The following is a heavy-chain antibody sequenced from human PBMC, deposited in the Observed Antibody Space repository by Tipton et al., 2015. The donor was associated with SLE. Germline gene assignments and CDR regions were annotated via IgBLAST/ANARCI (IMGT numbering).Heavy chain of an antibody. CDR1: SYAFSTYG. J-gene: IGHJ4*02. D-gene: IGHD5-18*01. V-gene: IGHV1-18*01. Sequence: QLVQSGAEVKKPGASVKVSCKASSYAFSTYGITWVRQAPGQGLEWMGWISTYNGNTNYAQKLQGRVTMTSDTSTSTAYMELRSLRSDDTAIYYCARVRVDTAMGVFDFWGQGTLVTVSS. CDR2: ISTYNGNT. CDR3: ARVRVDTAMGVFDF.